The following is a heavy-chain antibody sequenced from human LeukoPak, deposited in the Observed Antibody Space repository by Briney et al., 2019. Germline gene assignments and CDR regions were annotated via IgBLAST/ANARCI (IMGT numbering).Heavy chain of an antibody. CDR3: ARLVGGTADY. V-gene: IGHV5-10-1*01. CDR1: GYNFTNYW. Sequence: GESLKISCKGSGYNFTNYWISWVRQMPEKGLEWMGRIDPSDSYTNYSPSFQGHVTISADNSISTAYLQCSSLKASDTAMYYCARLVGGTADYWGQGTLVTVSS. J-gene: IGHJ4*02. D-gene: IGHD1-26*01. CDR2: IDPSDSYT.